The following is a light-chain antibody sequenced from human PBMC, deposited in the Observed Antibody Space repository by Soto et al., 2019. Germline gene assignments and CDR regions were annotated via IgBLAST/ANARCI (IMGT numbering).Light chain of an antibody. CDR1: QSFSSY. CDR3: QQRSNWPLT. CDR2: DAS. J-gene: IGKJ4*01. Sequence: EIVLTQSPATLSLSPGEGATLSCRASQSFSSYLAWYQQKPGQAPRLLIYDASNRATGIPARFSGSGSGTDFTLTISSLEPEDFAVYYCQQRSNWPLTFGGGTKVEIK. V-gene: IGKV3-11*01.